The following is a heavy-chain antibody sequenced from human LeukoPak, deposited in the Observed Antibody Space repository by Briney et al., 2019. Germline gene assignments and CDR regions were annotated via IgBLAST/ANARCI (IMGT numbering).Heavy chain of an antibody. CDR2: INPSGGGT. Sequence: ASVKVSCKASGYTFTSYYMHWVRQAPGQGLEWMGIINPSGGGTSYAQKFQGRVTMTRDASTNTVYMELSSLRSEDTAVYYCARALRSYSSEDYWGQGTLVTVSS. D-gene: IGHD3-22*01. CDR3: ARALRSYSSEDY. J-gene: IGHJ4*02. CDR1: GYTFTSYY. V-gene: IGHV1-46*01.